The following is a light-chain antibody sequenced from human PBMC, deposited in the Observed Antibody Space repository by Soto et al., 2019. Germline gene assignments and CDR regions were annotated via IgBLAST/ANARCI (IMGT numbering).Light chain of an antibody. CDR2: AAS. J-gene: IGKJ4*01. CDR3: QKYNSAPLT. V-gene: IGKV1-27*01. Sequence: DIQMTRSPSTLSASIGDRVTITCRASQSITTFLAWYQQKPGKVPKLLIFAASTLQSGVPSRFSGSGSGTDFTLTISSLQPEDVATYYCQKYNSAPLTFGGGTKVDIK. CDR1: QSITTF.